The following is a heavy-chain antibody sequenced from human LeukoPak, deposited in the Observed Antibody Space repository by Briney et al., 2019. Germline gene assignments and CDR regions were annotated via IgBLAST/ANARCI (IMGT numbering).Heavy chain of an antibody. V-gene: IGHV4-61*02. CDR2: IYTSGST. D-gene: IGHD2-21*01. J-gene: IGHJ6*03. CDR1: GGSISSGSYY. CDR3: ARESVVVVNSELYYYYMDV. Sequence: SQTLSLTCTVSGGSISSGSYYWSWIRQPAGKGLEWIGRIYTSGSTNYNPSLKSRVTISVDTSKNQFSLKLSSVTAADTAVYYCARESVVVVNSELYYYYMDVWGKGTTVTISS.